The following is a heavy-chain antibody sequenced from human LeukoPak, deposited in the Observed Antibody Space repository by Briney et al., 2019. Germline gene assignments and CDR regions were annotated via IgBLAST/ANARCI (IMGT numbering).Heavy chain of an antibody. CDR3: ARGDDIVVVPAVFDY. CDR1: GYSFTSYW. Sequence: GESLKISCKGSGYSFTSYWIGWVRQMPGKGLEWMGIIYPGYSDTRYSPSFQGQVTISADKSISTAYLQWSSLKSSDTAMYYCARGDDIVVVPAVFDYWGQGTLVTVSS. V-gene: IGHV5-51*01. J-gene: IGHJ4*02. CDR2: IYPGYSDT. D-gene: IGHD2-2*01.